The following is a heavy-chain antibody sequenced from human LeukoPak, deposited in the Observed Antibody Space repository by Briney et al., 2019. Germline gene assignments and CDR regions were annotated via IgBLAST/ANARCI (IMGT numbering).Heavy chain of an antibody. Sequence: GASVKVSCKASGYTFTGNYILWVRQAPGQGLEWVGWINPNSGGTKFAQKFQGRVTMTRGTSISTAYMDLSRLTSDDTAVYYCARGDRSSSILENAFDIWGQGTLVTVSS. CDR2: INPNSGGT. CDR3: ARGDRSSSILENAFDI. D-gene: IGHD6-6*01. J-gene: IGHJ3*02. CDR1: GYTFTGNY. V-gene: IGHV1-2*02.